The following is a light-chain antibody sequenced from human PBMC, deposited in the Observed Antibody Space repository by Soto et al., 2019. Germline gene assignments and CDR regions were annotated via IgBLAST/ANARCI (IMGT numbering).Light chain of an antibody. CDR2: GAS. CDR1: QSISGY. J-gene: IGKJ4*01. V-gene: IGKV1-39*01. Sequence: DIPMTQSPSSLSASVGDRVTITCRASQSISGYLNWYQHKPGKAPKALIYGASSLLSGVPSRFSGSGSGTDFTLTISSLQPEDFATYYCQQSYSSSPTFGGGTKVEIK. CDR3: QQSYSSSPT.